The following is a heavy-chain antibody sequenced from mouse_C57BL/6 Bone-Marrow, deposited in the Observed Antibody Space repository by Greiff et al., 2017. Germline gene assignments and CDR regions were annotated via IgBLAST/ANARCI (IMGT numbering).Heavy chain of an antibody. Sequence: LQESGPELVKPGASVKISCKASGYSFTSYYIHWVKQRPGQGLEWIGWIYPGSGNTKYNEKFKGKATLTADTSSSTAYMQLSSLTSEDSAVYYCARSKAITTVVGSYWYFDVWGTGTTVTVSS. J-gene: IGHJ1*03. D-gene: IGHD1-1*01. CDR2: IYPGSGNT. CDR1: GYSFTSYY. V-gene: IGHV1-66*01. CDR3: ARSKAITTVVGSYWYFDV.